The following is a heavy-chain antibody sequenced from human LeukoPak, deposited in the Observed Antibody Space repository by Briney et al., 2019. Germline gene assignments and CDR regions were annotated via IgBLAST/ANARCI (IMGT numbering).Heavy chain of an antibody. V-gene: IGHV3-21*01. CDR2: ISSSSSYI. J-gene: IGHJ3*02. CDR3: ARDPHAGYSSSWYLGDAFDI. Sequence: GGSLRLSCAASGFTFSSYNMNWVRQAPGKGLEWVSYISSSSSYIYYADSGKGRFTISRDNAKHSLYLQMNSLRAEDTAVYYCARDPHAGYSSSWYLGDAFDIWGQGTMVTVSS. D-gene: IGHD6-13*01. CDR1: GFTFSSYN.